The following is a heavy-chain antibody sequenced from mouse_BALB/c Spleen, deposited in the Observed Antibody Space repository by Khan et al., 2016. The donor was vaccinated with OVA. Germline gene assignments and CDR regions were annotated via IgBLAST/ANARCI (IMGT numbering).Heavy chain of an antibody. CDR2: INTYIGEP. Sequence: QIQLVQSGPELKKPGETVKISCRASGYTFTNYGMNWVKQAPGQGLRWMGWINTYIGEPTYADDFKGRFAFSLETSASTAYLQINNLKNDDTATYFCARSNGNYWVAYWGQGTLVTVST. CDR3: ARSNGNYWVAY. D-gene: IGHD2-1*01. J-gene: IGHJ3*01. CDR1: GYTFTNYG. V-gene: IGHV9-3-1*01.